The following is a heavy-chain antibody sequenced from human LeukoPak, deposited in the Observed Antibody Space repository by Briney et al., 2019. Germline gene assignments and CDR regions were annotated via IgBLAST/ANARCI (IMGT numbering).Heavy chain of an antibody. CDR1: GYTFTNYG. CDR2: ISGYNGNA. V-gene: IGHV1-18*01. J-gene: IGHJ4*02. D-gene: IGHD6-6*01. Sequence: GASVKVSCKASGYTFTNYGLSWVRQAPGQGLEWMGWISGYNGNATYAQKLQGRVTMTTDTSTSTAYMELRSLRSDDTAVYYCARIAKYSSSFDFDYWGQGTLVTVSS. CDR3: ARIAKYSSSFDFDY.